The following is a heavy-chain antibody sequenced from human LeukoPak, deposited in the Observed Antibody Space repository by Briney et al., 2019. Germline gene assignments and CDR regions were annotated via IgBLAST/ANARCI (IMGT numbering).Heavy chain of an antibody. CDR3: ARDLIPYCSSTSCSPIDY. V-gene: IGHV3-33*01. CDR1: GFTFSSYG. CDR2: IWSDGSSK. J-gene: IGHJ4*02. Sequence: GRSLRLSCAASGFTFSSYGMHWVRQAPGKGLEWVAVIWSDGSSKHYADSVKGRFTISRDNSKNTLYLQMNSLRAEDTAVYYCARDLIPYCSSTSCSPIDYWGQGTLVTVSS. D-gene: IGHD2-2*01.